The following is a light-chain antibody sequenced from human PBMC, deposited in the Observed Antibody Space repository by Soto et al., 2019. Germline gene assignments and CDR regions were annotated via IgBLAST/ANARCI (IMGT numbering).Light chain of an antibody. CDR3: AAWDDSLRSYV. Sequence: QLVLTQPPSASGTPGQRVSISCSGSISNIGSNYVYWYQQLPGTAPKVLSNRNDQRPSGVPDRFSGSKSGTSASLAISGLRSEDEADYYCAAWDDSLRSYVFGTGTKVTVL. CDR2: RND. V-gene: IGLV1-47*01. J-gene: IGLJ1*01. CDR1: ISNIGSNY.